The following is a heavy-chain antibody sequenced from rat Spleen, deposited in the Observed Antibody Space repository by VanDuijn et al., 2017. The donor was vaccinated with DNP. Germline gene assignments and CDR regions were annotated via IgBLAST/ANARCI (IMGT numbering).Heavy chain of an antibody. CDR3: ARHYYGSYYFDY. Sequence: EVQLVESGGGLVQPGRSLKLSCAASGLTFSYYAMAWVRQAPTKGLEWVASITNSGSETKYRDSVQGRFTISRDNAKNTLYLQMDSLRSEDTATYYCARHYYGSYYFDYWGQGVMVTVSS. V-gene: IGHV5S13*01. J-gene: IGHJ2*01. CDR2: ITNSGSET. CDR1: GLTFSYYA. D-gene: IGHD1-3*01.